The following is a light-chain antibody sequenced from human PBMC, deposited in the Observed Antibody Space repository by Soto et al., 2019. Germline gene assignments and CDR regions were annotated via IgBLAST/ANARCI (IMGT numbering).Light chain of an antibody. CDR2: AAS. V-gene: IGKV1-6*01. J-gene: IGKJ1*01. Sequence: IQMTQSPSSLSASVGYRFTITCRASQGIRSDLGWFQQKPGKAPKLLISAASILQSGVPSRFSGSGSGTDFTLNISSLQPEDFATYYCLKDYTYPWTFGQGTTVDIK. CDR1: QGIRSD. CDR3: LKDYTYPWT.